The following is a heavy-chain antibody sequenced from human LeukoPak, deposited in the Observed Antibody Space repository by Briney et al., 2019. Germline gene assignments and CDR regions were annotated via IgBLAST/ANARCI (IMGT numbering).Heavy chain of an antibody. CDR2: INPNSGVT. D-gene: IGHD4-11*01. J-gene: IGHJ4*02. CDR3: ARDDGSKTSDY. V-gene: IGHV1-2*02. CDR1: GYTFTGYY. Sequence: ASVTVSCKASGYTFTGYYIHWVRQAPGQGLEWMGWINPNSGVTNYAQKFQGRVTMTRDTSISTAYMEVSRLGSDDTAVYYCARDDGSKTSDYWGQGTLVTVSS.